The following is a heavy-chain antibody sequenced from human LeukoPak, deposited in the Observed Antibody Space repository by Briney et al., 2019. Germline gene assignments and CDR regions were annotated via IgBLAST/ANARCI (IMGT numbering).Heavy chain of an antibody. CDR1: GFTFSSYA. J-gene: IGHJ6*02. D-gene: IGHD2-2*01. CDR3: ARDQDIVVVPAALDV. CDR2: ISGSGGST. V-gene: IGHV3-23*01. Sequence: GGSLRLSCAASGFTFSSYAMSWVRQAPGKGLEWVSAISGSGGSTYYADSVKGRFTISRDNSKNTLYLQMNSLRAEDTAVYYCARDQDIVVVPAALDVWGQGTTVTVSS.